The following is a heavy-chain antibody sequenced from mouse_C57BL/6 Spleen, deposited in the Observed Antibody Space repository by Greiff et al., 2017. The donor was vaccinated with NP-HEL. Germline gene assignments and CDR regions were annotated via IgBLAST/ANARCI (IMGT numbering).Heavy chain of an antibody. CDR3: ARSIYGNPYYYAMDY. V-gene: IGHV1-53*01. Sequence: VQLQQPGTELVKPGASVKLSCKASGYTFTSYWMHWVKQRPGQGLEWIGNINPSNGGTNYNEKFKSKATLTVDKSSSTAYMQLSSLTSEDSAVYYCARSIYGNPYYYAMDYWGQGTSVTVSS. CDR1: GYTFTSYW. CDR2: INPSNGGT. D-gene: IGHD2-1*01. J-gene: IGHJ4*01.